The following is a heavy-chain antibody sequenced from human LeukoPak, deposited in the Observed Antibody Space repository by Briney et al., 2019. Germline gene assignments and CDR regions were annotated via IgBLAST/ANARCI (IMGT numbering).Heavy chain of an antibody. CDR2: IKQDGSEK. CDR3: ARATYYFDY. CDR1: GITFSSYW. V-gene: IGHV3-7*04. Sequence: PGGSLRLSCAASGITFSSYWMSWVRQAPGKGLEWVANIKQDGSEKYYVDSVKGRFTISRDNAKNSLYLQMNSLRAEDTAVYYCARATYYFDYWGQGTLVTVSS. J-gene: IGHJ4*02.